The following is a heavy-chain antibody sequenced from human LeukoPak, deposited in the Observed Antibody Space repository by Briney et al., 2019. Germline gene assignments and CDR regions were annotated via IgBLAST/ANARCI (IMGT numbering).Heavy chain of an antibody. CDR3: AKYYGYAQGDY. J-gene: IGHJ4*02. CDR1: GFTFSIYW. D-gene: IGHD3-3*01. V-gene: IGHV3-7*01. CDR2: IKEDGSDK. Sequence: GGSLRLSCAASGFTFSIYWMSWVRQAPGKGLEWVANIKEDGSDKYYVDSVKGRFTIYRDNAKNSLYLQMNSLTAEDTAVYYCAKYYGYAQGDYRGQGTLVTVSS.